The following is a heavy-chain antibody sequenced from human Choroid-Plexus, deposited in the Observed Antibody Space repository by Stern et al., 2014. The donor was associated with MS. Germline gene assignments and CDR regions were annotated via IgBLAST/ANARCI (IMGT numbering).Heavy chain of an antibody. CDR3: AKDRQYLTYFFDH. CDR2: VSYDGSNK. D-gene: IGHD2-8*01. V-gene: IGHV3-30*18. J-gene: IGHJ5*02. Sequence: VQLVESGGGVVQPGRPLRLSCAASGFTFGSCAMHWVRQAPGKGLAWGAGVSYDGSNKYYADSVKGRFTVSRDNSQNTLYMQMSSLRAEDTAVYYCAKDRQYLTYFFDHWGQGSLVTVSS. CDR1: GFTFGSCA.